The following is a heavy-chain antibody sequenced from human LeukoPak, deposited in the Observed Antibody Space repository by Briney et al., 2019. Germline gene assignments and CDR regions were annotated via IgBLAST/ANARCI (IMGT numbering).Heavy chain of an antibody. V-gene: IGHV3-23*01. J-gene: IGHJ4*02. CDR1: GFTFSSYA. CDR3: ARFYGSGSYYLDY. CDR2: ISGSGGST. D-gene: IGHD3-10*01. Sequence: GGSLRLSCAASGFTFSSYAMSWVRQAPGKGLEWVSAISGSGGSTYYADSVKGRSTISRDNSKNTLYLQMNSLRAEDTAVYYCARFYGSGSYYLDYWGQGTLVTVSS.